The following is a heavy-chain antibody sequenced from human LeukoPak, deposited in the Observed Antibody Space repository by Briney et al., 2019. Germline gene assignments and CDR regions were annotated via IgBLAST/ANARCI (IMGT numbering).Heavy chain of an antibody. D-gene: IGHD6-6*01. CDR1: GYTLTELA. Sequence: GASVKVSCKVSGYTLTELAMHWVRQAPGKGLEWMGGFDPEDGETIYAQKFQGRVTMTEDTTTDIAYMELSSLRSEDTAVYYCATDKNRSSSSEGIDFWGQGTLVTVYS. V-gene: IGHV1-24*01. CDR2: FDPEDGET. CDR3: ATDKNRSSSSEGIDF. J-gene: IGHJ4*02.